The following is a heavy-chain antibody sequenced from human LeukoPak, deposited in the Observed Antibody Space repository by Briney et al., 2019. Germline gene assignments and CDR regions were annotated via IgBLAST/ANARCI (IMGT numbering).Heavy chain of an antibody. V-gene: IGHV4-34*01. J-gene: IGHJ4*02. CDR3: ARGLGYCSSTSCLMTTVTTKPGDY. Sequence: PSETLSLTCAVYGGSFSGYYWSWIRQPPGKGLEWIGEINHSGSTNYNPSLKSRVTISVDTSKNQFPLKLSSVTAADTAVYYCARGLGYCSSTSCLMTTVTTKPGDYWGQGTLVTVSS. D-gene: IGHD2-2*03. CDR2: INHSGST. CDR1: GGSFSGYY.